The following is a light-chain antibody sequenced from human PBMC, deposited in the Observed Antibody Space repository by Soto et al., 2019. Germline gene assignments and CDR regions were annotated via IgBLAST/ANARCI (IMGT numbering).Light chain of an antibody. V-gene: IGKV3D-15*01. CDR2: DAS. CDR3: QQYNNWPPVT. CDR1: QSVSSY. Sequence: EIVMTHSPATLSVSPGERATLSCRASQSVSSYLAWYQQKPGQAPRLLIYDASNRATGIPARFSGSGSGTEFTLTISSLQSEDFAVYYCQQYNNWPPVTFGQGTKVDIK. J-gene: IGKJ1*01.